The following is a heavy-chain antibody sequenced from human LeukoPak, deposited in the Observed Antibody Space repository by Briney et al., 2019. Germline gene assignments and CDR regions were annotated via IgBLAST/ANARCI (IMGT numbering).Heavy chain of an antibody. CDR3: ARRVYPVHSSGYYDFDY. CDR1: GYTFTSYY. CDR2: INPSGGST. J-gene: IGHJ4*02. Sequence: ASVKVSCKASGYTFTSYYMHWVRQAPGQGLEWMGIINPSGGSTSYAQKFQGRVTMTRDTSTSTVYMELSSLRSEDTAVYYCARRVYPVHSSGYYDFDYWGQGTLVTVSS. D-gene: IGHD3-22*01. V-gene: IGHV1-46*01.